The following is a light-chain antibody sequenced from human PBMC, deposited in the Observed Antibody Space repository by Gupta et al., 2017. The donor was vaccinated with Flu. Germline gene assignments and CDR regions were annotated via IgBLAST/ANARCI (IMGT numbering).Light chain of an antibody. CDR2: SNN. CDR1: RPNIGSNS. V-gene: IGLV1-47*01. J-gene: IGLJ1*01. Sequence: SISCSGSRPNIGSNSVYWFRQLPGTAPKPLIYSNNQRPSGVPDRFSGSKSGTSASLAISGLRSEDEADYYCAAWDDSLGGCYVFGTGTKVTVL. CDR3: AAWDDSLGGCYV.